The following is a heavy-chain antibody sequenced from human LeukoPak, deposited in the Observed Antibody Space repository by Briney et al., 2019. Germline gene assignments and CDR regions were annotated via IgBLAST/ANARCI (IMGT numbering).Heavy chain of an antibody. D-gene: IGHD1-26*01. CDR1: GFPFSDYY. J-gene: IGHJ6*03. CDR2: ISSPGTTT. Sequence: GGSLRFSCAASGFPFSDYYMSWIRQAPGKGLEWVSHISSPGTTTLYADSVKGRFTISRDNAKNSLHLQMNTVRADDTAVYYCATGKVGPYYYYMDVWGKGTTVTVS. V-gene: IGHV3-11*04. CDR3: ATGKVGPYYYYMDV.